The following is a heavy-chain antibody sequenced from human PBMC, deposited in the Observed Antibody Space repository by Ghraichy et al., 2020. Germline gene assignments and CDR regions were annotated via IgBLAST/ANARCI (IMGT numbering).Heavy chain of an antibody. J-gene: IGHJ6*02. D-gene: IGHD2-8*01. CDR2: ISGSGGST. CDR3: AKGVSRGYYYGMDV. Sequence: GGSLRLSCAASGFTFSSYAMSWVRQAPGKGLEWVSAISGSGGSTYYADSVKGRFTISRDNSKNTLYLQMNSLRAEDTAVYYCAKGVSRGYYYGMDVWGQGTTVTVSS. V-gene: IGHV3-23*01. CDR1: GFTFSSYA.